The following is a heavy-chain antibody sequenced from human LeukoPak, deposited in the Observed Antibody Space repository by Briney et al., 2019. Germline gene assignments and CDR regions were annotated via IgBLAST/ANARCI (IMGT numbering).Heavy chain of an antibody. CDR3: ARDRYSGYDWDFYYYGMDV. V-gene: IGHV4-31*03. D-gene: IGHD5-12*01. Sequence: SETLSLTCSVSDGSFSSADFYWSWSRQHRGRGVEWIVHIHYSGRTYYNPAVKSRVAISLATSKNQFSLKLGSVTAADTAVYYCARDRYSGYDWDFYYYGMDVWGKGTTVTVSS. J-gene: IGHJ6*04. CDR1: DGSFSSADFY. CDR2: IHYSGRT.